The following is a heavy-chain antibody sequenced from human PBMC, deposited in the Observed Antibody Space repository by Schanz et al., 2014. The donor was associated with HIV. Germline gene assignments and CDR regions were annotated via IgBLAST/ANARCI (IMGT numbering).Heavy chain of an antibody. J-gene: IGHJ4*02. CDR3: ARDGSLNRGFDY. Sequence: QVPLVESGGGVVQPGRSLRLSCAASGFTFSSYGMHWVRQAPGKGLEWVAVIWYDGNYKSYADSVKGRFTISRDNSKNTLHLQMNSLRAEDTAVYYCARDGSLNRGFDYWGQGTLVTVSS. V-gene: IGHV3-33*08. CDR2: IWYDGNYK. CDR1: GFTFSSYG. D-gene: IGHD3-10*01.